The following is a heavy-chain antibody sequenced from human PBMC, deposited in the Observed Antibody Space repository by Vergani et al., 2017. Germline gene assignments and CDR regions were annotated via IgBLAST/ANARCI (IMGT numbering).Heavy chain of an antibody. D-gene: IGHD3-10*02. CDR2: IYHSGST. Sequence: QVQLQESGPGLVKPSETLSLTCAVSGYSISSGYYWGWIRQPPGKGLEWIGSIYHSGSTYYNPSLKSRVTISVDTSKNQFSLKLSSVTAADTAVYYCARLNVFTRPFDYWGQGTLVTVSS. V-gene: IGHV4-38-2*01. CDR1: GYSISSGYY. J-gene: IGHJ4*02. CDR3: ARLNVFTRPFDY.